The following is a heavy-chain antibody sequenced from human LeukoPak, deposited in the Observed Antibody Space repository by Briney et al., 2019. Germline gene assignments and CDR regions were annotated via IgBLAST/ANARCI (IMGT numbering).Heavy chain of an antibody. D-gene: IGHD3-3*01. CDR1: GGSISSSSYY. CDR3: ARSRTHYDFWSGYPNWFDP. V-gene: IGHV4-39*01. Sequence: PSETLSLTCTVSGGSISSSSYYWGWIRQPPGKGLEWIGSIYYSGSTYYNPSLKGRVTISVDTSKNQFSLKLSSVTAADTAVYYCARSRTHYDFWSGYPNWFDPWGQGTLVTVSS. J-gene: IGHJ5*02. CDR2: IYYSGST.